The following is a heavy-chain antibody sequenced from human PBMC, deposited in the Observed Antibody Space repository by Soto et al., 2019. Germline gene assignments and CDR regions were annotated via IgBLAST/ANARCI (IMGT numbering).Heavy chain of an antibody. D-gene: IGHD3-22*01. V-gene: IGHV1-3*01. CDR2: INAGNGNT. CDR3: AKQTYDSSGPFDY. Sequence: ASVKVSCKASGYTFTSYAMHWVRQAPGQRPEWMGWINAGNGNTKYSQKFQGRVTITRDTSASTPYMELSSLRSEDTAVYYCAKQTYDSSGPFDYWGQGTLVTSPQ. J-gene: IGHJ4*02. CDR1: GYTFTSYA.